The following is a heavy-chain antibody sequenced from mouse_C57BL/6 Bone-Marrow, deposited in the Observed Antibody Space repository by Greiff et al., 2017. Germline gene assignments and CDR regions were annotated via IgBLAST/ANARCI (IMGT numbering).Heavy chain of an antibody. Sequence: QVQLQQSGAELVRPGTSVKMSCKASGYTFTNYWIGWAKQRPGHGLEWIGDIYPGGGYTNYNEKFKGKATLTADKSSSTAYMQFSSLTSEDSAIYYCARGDFYDGYLDYWGQGTTLTVSS. V-gene: IGHV1-63*01. CDR1: GYTFTNYW. D-gene: IGHD2-3*01. J-gene: IGHJ2*01. CDR3: ARGDFYDGYLDY. CDR2: IYPGGGYT.